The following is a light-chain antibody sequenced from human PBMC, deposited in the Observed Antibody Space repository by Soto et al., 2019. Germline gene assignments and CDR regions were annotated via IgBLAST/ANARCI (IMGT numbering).Light chain of an antibody. Sequence: EIVMTQSPATLSVSPGERATLSCRASQSVSTYLAWYQQKPGQAPRLLIYDASTRVTGIPARFRGSGSGTDFTLTISSLEPDDFAVYYCQQRSNWQITFGQGTRLEI. CDR1: QSVSTY. J-gene: IGKJ5*01. V-gene: IGKV3-11*01. CDR2: DAS. CDR3: QQRSNWQIT.